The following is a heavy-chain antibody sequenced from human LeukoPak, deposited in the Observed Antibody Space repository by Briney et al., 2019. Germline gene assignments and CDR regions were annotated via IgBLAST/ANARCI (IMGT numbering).Heavy chain of an antibody. Sequence: GGSLRLSCAASGFTFRSYWMSWVRQAPGKGLEWVAVISYDGSNKYYADSVKGRFTISRDNSKNTLYLQMNSLRAEDTAVYYCAKDKAPTYYDFWSGSYYYYGMDVWGQGTTVTVSS. J-gene: IGHJ6*02. CDR1: GFTFRSYW. D-gene: IGHD3-3*01. CDR2: ISYDGSNK. V-gene: IGHV3-30*18. CDR3: AKDKAPTYYDFWSGSYYYYGMDV.